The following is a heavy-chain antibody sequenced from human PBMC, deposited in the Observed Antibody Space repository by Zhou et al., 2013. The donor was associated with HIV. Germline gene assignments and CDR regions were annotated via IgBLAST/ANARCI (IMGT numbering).Heavy chain of an antibody. Sequence: QVQLQESGPGLVKPSETLSLTCTVSGGSISSSSYYWGWIRQPPGKGLEWVGSISYSGSTYYNPSLKSRVTISVDTSKNQFSLKLTSVTAADTAVYYCATPFRRWLHRPVLTTWGHGNPGPPSP. CDR3: ATPFRRWLHRPVLTT. D-gene: IGHD5-12*01. V-gene: IGHV4-39*07. J-gene: IGHJ4*02. CDR2: ISYSGST. CDR1: GGSISSSSYY.